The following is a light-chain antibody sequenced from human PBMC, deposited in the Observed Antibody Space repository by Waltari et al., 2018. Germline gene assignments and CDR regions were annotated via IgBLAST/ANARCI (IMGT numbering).Light chain of an antibody. CDR1: SGHNDYA. J-gene: IGLJ2*01. Sequence: QPVLTQSPSASASLGASVKLTCTLSSGHNDYAIAWHLQQQGRAPRYLMRVNSDGSHNKGDGIPDRFSGSSSGPERYLTISNLQSEDEADYYCQTWDTGIRVFGGGTRLTVL. CDR3: QTWDTGIRV. V-gene: IGLV4-69*01. CDR2: VNSDGSH.